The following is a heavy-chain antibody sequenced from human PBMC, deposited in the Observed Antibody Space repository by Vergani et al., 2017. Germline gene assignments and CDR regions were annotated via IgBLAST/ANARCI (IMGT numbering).Heavy chain of an antibody. D-gene: IGHD5-18*01. Sequence: QVQLQESGPGLVKPSETLSLTCTVSGGSISSYYWSWIRQPPGKGLEWIGYIYYSGSTYYSPSLKSRVAISIDTSKNHFSLRLSSVTAADTAVYYCARHLRGYSYGVFDYWGQGREVTVSS. CDR3: ARHLRGYSYGVFDY. CDR1: GGSISSYY. J-gene: IGHJ4*02. V-gene: IGHV4-59*08. CDR2: IYYSGST.